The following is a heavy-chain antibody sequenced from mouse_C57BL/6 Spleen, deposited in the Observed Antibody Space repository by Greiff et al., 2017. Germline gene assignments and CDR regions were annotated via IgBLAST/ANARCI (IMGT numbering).Heavy chain of an antibody. V-gene: IGHV1-59*01. CDR3: ARSGYGSSSAWFAY. CDR2: IDPSDSYT. Sequence: VQLQQPGAELVRPGTSVKLSCKASGYTFTSYWMHWVKQRPGQGLEWIGVIDPSDSYTNYNQKFKGKATLTVDTSSSTAYMQLSSLTSEDSAVYYCARSGYGSSSAWFAYWGQGTLVTVSA. J-gene: IGHJ3*01. CDR1: GYTFTSYW. D-gene: IGHD1-1*01.